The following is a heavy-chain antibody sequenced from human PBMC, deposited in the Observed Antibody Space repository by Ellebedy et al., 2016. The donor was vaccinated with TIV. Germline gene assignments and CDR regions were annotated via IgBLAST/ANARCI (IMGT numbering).Heavy chain of an antibody. D-gene: IGHD3-10*01. CDR3: AREGDGGFDY. CDR2: IKQDGSEK. V-gene: IGHV3-7*03. CDR1: GFTFTNYW. J-gene: IGHJ4*02. Sequence: PGGSLRLSCAASGFTFTNYWLSWVRQAPGKGLEWVANIKQDGSEKDYVDSVKGRFTISRDNAKNSLYLQMNSLRAEDTAVYYCAREGDGGFDYWGQGTLVTVSS.